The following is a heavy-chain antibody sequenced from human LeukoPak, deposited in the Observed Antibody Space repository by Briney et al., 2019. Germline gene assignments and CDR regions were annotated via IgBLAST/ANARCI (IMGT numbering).Heavy chain of an antibody. J-gene: IGHJ5*02. CDR1: GGSISSGGYY. V-gene: IGHV4-30-4*01. Sequence: SETLSLTGTVSGGSISSGGYYWSWIRQPPGKGLEWIGYIYYSGSTYYNPSLKSRVTISVDTSKNQFSLKLSSVTAADTAVYYCARRGYCSSTSCMKFDPRGQGTLVTVSS. D-gene: IGHD2-2*01. CDR3: ARRGYCSSTSCMKFDP. CDR2: IYYSGST.